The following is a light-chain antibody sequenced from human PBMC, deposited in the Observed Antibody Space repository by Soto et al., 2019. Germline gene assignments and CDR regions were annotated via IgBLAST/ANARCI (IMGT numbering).Light chain of an antibody. CDR3: KQYGDPPLT. V-gene: IGKV1-33*01. CDR2: DAS. J-gene: IGKJ1*01. CDR1: QDINNF. Sequence: DIQMTQSPSSLSASVGDSVTISCQASQDINNFLNWYQQKPGKPPQLLIYDASTLEKGVPSRFSGAGSGAVFSFTTTTLQPEDSETNSCKQYGDPPLTLAQGTKVK.